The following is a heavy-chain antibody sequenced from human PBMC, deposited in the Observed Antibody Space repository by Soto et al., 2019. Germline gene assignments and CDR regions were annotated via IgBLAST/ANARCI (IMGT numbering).Heavy chain of an antibody. D-gene: IGHD6-13*01. J-gene: IGHJ5*02. Sequence: GGSLRLSCAASGFTFSSYSMNWVRQAPGKGLEWVSSISSSSSYIYYADSVKGRFTISRDNAKNSLYLQMNSLRAEDTAVYYCSIIACSSCDFLFDLWGQGTLVPSP. CDR2: ISSSSSYI. CDR1: GFTFSSYS. V-gene: IGHV3-21*01. CDR3: SIIACSSCDFLFDL.